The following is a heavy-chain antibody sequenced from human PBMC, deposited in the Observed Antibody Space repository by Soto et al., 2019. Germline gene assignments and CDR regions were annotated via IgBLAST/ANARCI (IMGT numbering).Heavy chain of an antibody. CDR1: GGTFSSYA. V-gene: IGHV1-69*13. CDR3: ARGMRIAVAVNWCDP. CDR2: IMPIFGTA. J-gene: IGHJ5*02. D-gene: IGHD6-19*01. Sequence: SVKVSCKASGGTFSSYAISWVRQAPGQGLAWMGGIMPIFGTANYAQKFQGRVTITADESTSTAYMELSSLRSEDTAVYYCARGMRIAVAVNWCDPWGQGTLVTVSS.